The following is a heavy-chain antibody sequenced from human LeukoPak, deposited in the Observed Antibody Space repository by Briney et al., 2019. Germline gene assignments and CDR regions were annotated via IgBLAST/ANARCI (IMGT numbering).Heavy chain of an antibody. J-gene: IGHJ4*02. CDR1: GFTFSSYW. Sequence: GGSLRLSCAASGFTFSSYWMSWVRQAPGKGLEWVANIKQDGSEKYYVDSVKGRFTISRDNAKNSLYLQMNSLRAEDTAVYYCARGAAAGIAVADTYDHWGQGTLVTVSS. CDR2: IKQDGSEK. D-gene: IGHD6-19*01. CDR3: ARGAAAGIAVADTYDH. V-gene: IGHV3-7*01.